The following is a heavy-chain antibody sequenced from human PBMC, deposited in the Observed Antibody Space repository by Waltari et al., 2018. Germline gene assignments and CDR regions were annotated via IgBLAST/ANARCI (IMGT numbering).Heavy chain of an antibody. Sequence: QVQLVQSGAEVKKPGSSVKVSCKASGGTFSSYAISWVRQAPGQGLEWMGGIIPIFGTANYAQKFQGRVTITADESTSTAYMELSSLRSEDTAVYYCAREYLGFYGSGKGVPYYYGMDVWGQGTTVTVSS. D-gene: IGHD3-10*01. J-gene: IGHJ6*02. CDR1: GGTFSSYA. V-gene: IGHV1-69*13. CDR2: IIPIFGTA. CDR3: AREYLGFYGSGKGVPYYYGMDV.